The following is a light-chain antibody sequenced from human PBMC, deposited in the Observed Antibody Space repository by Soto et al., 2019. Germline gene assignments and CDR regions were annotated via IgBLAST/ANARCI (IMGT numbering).Light chain of an antibody. CDR1: QSISSY. CDR2: AAS. J-gene: IGKJ1*01. Sequence: DIQMTQSPSSLSASVGDSVTITCRASQSISSYLSWYQQKSGKAPKLLIYAASSLQSGVPSRFSGSGSGTDFTLTISSLQPEYFATYYCQQSYSTPPTFGQGSRWIS. V-gene: IGKV1-39*01. CDR3: QQSYSTPPT.